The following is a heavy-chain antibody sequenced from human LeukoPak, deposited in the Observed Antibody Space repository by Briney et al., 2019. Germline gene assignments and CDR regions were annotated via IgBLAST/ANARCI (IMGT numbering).Heavy chain of an antibody. J-gene: IGHJ5*02. D-gene: IGHD3-22*01. Sequence: GESLKISCKGSGYSCTSYWIGWVSQMPGKGLEWMGIIYPGDSDTRYRPSFQDQVTISADKSISTAYLQCSSLKTSDPAMYYCTRLADDSSGYFSNWFDPWGQGTLVTVSS. CDR3: TRLADDSSGYFSNWFDP. V-gene: IGHV5-51*01. CDR1: GYSCTSYW. CDR2: IYPGDSDT.